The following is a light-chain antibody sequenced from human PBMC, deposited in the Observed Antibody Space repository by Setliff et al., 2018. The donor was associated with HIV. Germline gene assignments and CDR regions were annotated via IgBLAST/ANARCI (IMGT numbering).Light chain of an antibody. CDR3: SSYTSMNSVV. V-gene: IGLV2-14*03. CDR1: ASDVGGYNY. J-gene: IGLJ2*01. Sequence: QSALTQPASVSGSPGQSITISCTGTASDVGGYNYVSWYQQHPGKAPKLMIYDVTNRPSGVSNRFAGSKSGNAASLTISGLQAEDEADYYCSSYTSMNSVVFGGGTQLTVL. CDR2: DVT.